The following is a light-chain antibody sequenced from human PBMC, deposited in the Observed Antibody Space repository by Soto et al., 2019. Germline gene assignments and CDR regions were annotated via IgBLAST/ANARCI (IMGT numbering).Light chain of an antibody. V-gene: IGKV3-20*01. CDR1: QSVSSSY. J-gene: IGKJ5*01. CDR3: QQYGNSPIT. Sequence: EIVLTQSPGTLSLSPGERATLSCRASQSVSSSYLAWYQRKPGQAPRLLIYGASTRATGIPDRFSGSGSGTAFHLTISRLEPEDFAVYYCQQYGNSPITFGQGTRLEIK. CDR2: GAS.